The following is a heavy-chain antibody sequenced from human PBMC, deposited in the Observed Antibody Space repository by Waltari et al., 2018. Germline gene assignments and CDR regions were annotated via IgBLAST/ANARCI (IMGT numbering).Heavy chain of an antibody. CDR3: ARAGAGTTINYYYYMDV. D-gene: IGHD1-1*01. CDR1: GGSSSGYY. V-gene: IGHV4-34*01. CDR2: INHSGST. J-gene: IGHJ6*03. Sequence: QVQLQQWGAGLLKPSETLSLTCAVYGGSSSGYYWSWIPQPPGKGLEWIGEINHSGSTNYNPSLKSRVTISVDTSKNQFSLKLSSVTAADTAVYYCARAGAGTTINYYYYMDVWGKGTTVTVSS.